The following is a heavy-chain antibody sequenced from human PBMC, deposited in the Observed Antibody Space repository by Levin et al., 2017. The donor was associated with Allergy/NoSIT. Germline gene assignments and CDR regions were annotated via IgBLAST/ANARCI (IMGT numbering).Heavy chain of an antibody. Sequence: GGSLRLSCAASGFTFSTYAMHWVRQAPGKGLEWVAVISYDGSNNYYADSVKGRFTISRDNSKNTLYLQMNSLKTEDTAVYYCARDLGIAPYRWFDPWGQGALVTVSS. V-gene: IGHV3-30-3*01. D-gene: IGHD6-13*01. CDR2: ISYDGSNN. CDR1: GFTFSTYA. CDR3: ARDLGIAPYRWFDP. J-gene: IGHJ5*02.